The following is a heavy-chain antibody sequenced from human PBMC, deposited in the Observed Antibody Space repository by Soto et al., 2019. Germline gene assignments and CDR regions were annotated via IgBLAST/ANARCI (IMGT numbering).Heavy chain of an antibody. CDR1: GFTFSRYS. Sequence: EVQLVESGGGLVQPGGSLRLSCAASGFTFSRYSMNWVRQAPGKGLEWVSYISGSSITIYYADSVKGRFTISRDNAKNSLYLQMNSLRAEDTAVYYATRSAYMDVWGKGTTVTVSS. D-gene: IGHD2-2*01. J-gene: IGHJ6*03. CDR2: ISGSSITI. V-gene: IGHV3-48*01. CDR3: TRSAYMDV.